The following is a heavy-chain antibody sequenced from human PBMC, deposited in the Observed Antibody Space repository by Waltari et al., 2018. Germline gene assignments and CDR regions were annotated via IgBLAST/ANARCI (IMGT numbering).Heavy chain of an antibody. CDR3: ASMDYGYNLDY. Sequence: QVQLVQSGAEVKKPGSSVKVSCKASGGTFSSYAISWVRQAPGQGLEWMRGLIAIFATANYAQKFQGRVTITTDESTSTAYMELSSLRSEDTAVYYCASMDYGYNLDYWGQGTLVTVSS. CDR1: GGTFSSYA. J-gene: IGHJ4*02. CDR2: LIAIFATA. D-gene: IGHD4-17*01. V-gene: IGHV1-69*05.